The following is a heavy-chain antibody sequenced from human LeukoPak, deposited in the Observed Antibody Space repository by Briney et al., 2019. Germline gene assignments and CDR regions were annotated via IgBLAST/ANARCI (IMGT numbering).Heavy chain of an antibody. V-gene: IGHV3-23*01. Sequence: GGSLRLSCAASGFTLRNYAMSWVRQAPGKGLEWVSTISETGRSTYYADSVKGQFTISRDNSKNTLYLQMNSLRAEDTAVYYCAKDRGYSYGISEYWGQGTLVTVSS. CDR3: AKDRGYSYGISEY. CDR2: ISETGRST. D-gene: IGHD5-18*01. J-gene: IGHJ4*02. CDR1: GFTLRNYA.